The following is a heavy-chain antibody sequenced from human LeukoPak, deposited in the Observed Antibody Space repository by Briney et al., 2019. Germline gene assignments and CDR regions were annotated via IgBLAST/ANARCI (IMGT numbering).Heavy chain of an antibody. Sequence: GGSLRLSCAASGFTFSSYVMNWVRQAPGKGLEWVSAISGSGGSTYYADSVKGRFTISRDNSKNTLYLQMNSLRAEDTAVYFCASSGGGYSCDTWGQGTLVTVSS. CDR2: ISGSGGST. J-gene: IGHJ5*02. CDR1: GFTFSSYV. V-gene: IGHV3-23*01. D-gene: IGHD5-18*01. CDR3: ASSGGGYSCDT.